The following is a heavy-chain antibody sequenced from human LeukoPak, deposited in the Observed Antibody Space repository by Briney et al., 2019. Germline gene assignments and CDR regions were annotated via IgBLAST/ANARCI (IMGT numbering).Heavy chain of an antibody. Sequence: GASLRLSCAASGFTFSSYAMSWVRQAPGKGLEWVSAISGSGGSTYYADSVKGRFTISRDNSKNTLYLQMNSLRAEDTAVYYCAKGYCSSTSCYARFDYWGQGTLVTVSS. D-gene: IGHD2-2*01. J-gene: IGHJ4*02. CDR3: AKGYCSSTSCYARFDY. CDR1: GFTFSSYA. V-gene: IGHV3-23*01. CDR2: ISGSGGST.